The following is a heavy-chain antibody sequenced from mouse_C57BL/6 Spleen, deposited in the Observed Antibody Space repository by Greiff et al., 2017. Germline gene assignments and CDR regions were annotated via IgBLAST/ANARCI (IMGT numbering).Heavy chain of an antibody. CDR2: IYPGGGGT. V-gene: IGHV1-82*01. CDR3: ALDYYGSSGYFDV. J-gene: IGHJ1*03. D-gene: IGHD1-1*01. CDR1: GYAFSSSW. Sequence: VQLKQSGPELVKPGASVKMSCKASGYAFSSSWMNWVKQRPGQGLEWIGRIYPGGGGTKYNGKFKSKATLSADKPSSTAYMHLSILTSEDSAVYFCALDYYGSSGYFDVWGTGTTVTVSS.